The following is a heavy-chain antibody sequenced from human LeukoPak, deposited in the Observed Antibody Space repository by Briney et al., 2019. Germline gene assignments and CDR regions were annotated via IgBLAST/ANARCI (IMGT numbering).Heavy chain of an antibody. J-gene: IGHJ4*02. CDR3: ARTYNGSSHFDY. CDR2: ISSSGGYI. D-gene: IGHD1-26*01. CDR1: GFSFSSHY. V-gene: IGHV3-21*01. Sequence: NPGGSLRLSCAASGFSFSSHYMNWVRQAPGKGLEWVSSISSSGGYIYSADSVKGRFTISRDNAKNSVHLHMNSLRAEDTAVYYCARTYNGSSHFDYWGQGTLVTVSS.